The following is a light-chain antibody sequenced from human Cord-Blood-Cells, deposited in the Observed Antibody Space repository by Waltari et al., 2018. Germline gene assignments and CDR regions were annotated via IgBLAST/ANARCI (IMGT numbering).Light chain of an antibody. CDR2: AAS. J-gene: IGKJ4*01. V-gene: IGKV1-39*01. CDR1: QSISSY. Sequence: DIQMTQSPSSLSASVGDRVTITCRASQSISSYLNWYQQKPGKAPKLLIYAASSLQSGVPSRFSGSGSRTDFALTISSLQPEDFATYYCQQSYSTPLTFVGGTKVEIK. CDR3: QQSYSTPLT.